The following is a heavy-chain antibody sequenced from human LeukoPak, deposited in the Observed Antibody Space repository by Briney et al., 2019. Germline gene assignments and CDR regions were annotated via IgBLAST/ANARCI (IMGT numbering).Heavy chain of an antibody. CDR3: ARGRSGGLVTLDY. CDR1: DGSISSSY. D-gene: IGHD2-21*02. V-gene: IGHV4-59*01. Sequence: SETLSLTCTVSDGSISSSYWSWIRQPPGKGLEWIGYISYSGSTNCNPSLRSRVTISVDTSKTQFSLKLTSVTAADTAVYYCARGRSGGLVTLDYWGQGTLVTVSS. J-gene: IGHJ4*02. CDR2: ISYSGST.